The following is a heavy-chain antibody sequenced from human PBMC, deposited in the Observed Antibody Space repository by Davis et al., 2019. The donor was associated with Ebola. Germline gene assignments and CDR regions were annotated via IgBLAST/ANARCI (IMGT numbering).Heavy chain of an antibody. J-gene: IGHJ4*02. CDR3: ARDRPNYDFWSGYFDY. V-gene: IGHV3-7*03. Sequence: GESLKISCAASGFIFSSYWMSWVRQAPGKGLEWVANIKQDGSEKYYVDSVKGRFTISRDNAKNSLYLQMNSLRAEDTAVYYCARDRPNYDFWSGYFDYWGQGTLVTVSS. CDR2: IKQDGSEK. D-gene: IGHD3-3*01. CDR1: GFIFSSYW.